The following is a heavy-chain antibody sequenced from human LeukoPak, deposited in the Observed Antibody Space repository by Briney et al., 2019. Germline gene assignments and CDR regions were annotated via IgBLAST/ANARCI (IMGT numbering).Heavy chain of an antibody. CDR3: ARHLSDITSSPNY. V-gene: IGHV5-51*01. Sequence: GESLQISCQGSGYGFSSYWIAWVRPMPGKGLEWMGVIYPRDSRTTYSPSFQDQVTISPDKSISTAYLQWTSLKASDTAMYYCARHLSDITSSPNYWGPGTLVTVSS. J-gene: IGHJ4*02. D-gene: IGHD2-2*01. CDR2: IYPRDSRT. CDR1: GYGFSSYW.